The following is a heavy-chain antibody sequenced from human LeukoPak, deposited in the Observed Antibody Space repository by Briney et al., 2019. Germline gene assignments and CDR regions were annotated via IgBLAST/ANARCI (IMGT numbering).Heavy chain of an antibody. CDR1: GFTFSRSA. CDR3: AKWAKYGSYSAYFDY. V-gene: IGHV3-23*01. J-gene: IGHJ4*02. CDR2: IGGSGGST. Sequence: GGSLRLSCAASGFTFSRSALSWVRQAPGKGLEWVSGIGGSGGSTFYADSVKGRFTISRDNSKNTLYLQMDSLRADDTAVYYCAKWAKYGSYSAYFDYWGQGTLVTVSS. D-gene: IGHD1-26*01.